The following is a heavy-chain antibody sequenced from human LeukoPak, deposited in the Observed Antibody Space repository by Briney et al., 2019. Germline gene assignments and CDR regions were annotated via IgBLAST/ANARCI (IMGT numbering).Heavy chain of an antibody. Sequence: SETLSLTCNVSGASISDYYWSWVRQSPEKGLEWIACLYYSGSSHYNPSLRSRVAISGDTAKNQFSLKLTSVTTADTAVYYCARTIRRGWFDLWGRGTLVTVSS. J-gene: IGHJ2*01. V-gene: IGHV4-59*01. CDR3: ARTIRRGWFDL. D-gene: IGHD2-15*01. CDR1: GASISDYY. CDR2: LYYSGSS.